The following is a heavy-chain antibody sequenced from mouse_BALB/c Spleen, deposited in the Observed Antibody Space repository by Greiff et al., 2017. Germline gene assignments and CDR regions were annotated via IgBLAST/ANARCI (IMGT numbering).Heavy chain of an antibody. CDR2: ILPGSGST. CDR1: GYTFSSYW. J-gene: IGHJ4*01. V-gene: IGHV1-9*01. Sequence: VQLQQSGAELMKPGASVKISCKATGYTFSSYWIEWVKQRPGHGLEWIGEILPGSGSTNYNEKFKGKATFTADTSSNTAYMQLSSLTSEDSAVYYCAGRADYDDDGYYAMDYWGQGTSVTVSS. CDR3: AGRADYDDDGYYAMDY. D-gene: IGHD2-4*01.